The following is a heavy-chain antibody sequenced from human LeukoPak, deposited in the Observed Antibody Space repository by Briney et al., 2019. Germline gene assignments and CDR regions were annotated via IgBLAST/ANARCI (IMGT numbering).Heavy chain of an antibody. CDR3: AIAGDYGDYEGGFDY. V-gene: IGHV3-30*04. CDR1: GFTFSSYA. CDR2: ISYDGSNK. D-gene: IGHD4-17*01. Sequence: GGSLRLSCAASGFTFSSYAMHWVRQAPGKGLEWVAVISYDGSNKYYADSVKGRFTISGDNSKNTLYLQMDSLRAEDTAVYYCAIAGDYGDYEGGFDYWGQGTLVTVSS. J-gene: IGHJ4*02.